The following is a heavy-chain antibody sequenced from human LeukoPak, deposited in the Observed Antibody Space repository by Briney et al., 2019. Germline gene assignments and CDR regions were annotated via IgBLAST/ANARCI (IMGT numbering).Heavy chain of an antibody. CDR3: ASSQGYYYDSSGYVDY. Sequence: PSETLSLTCTVSGGSISSSSYYWSWIRQPPGKGLEWIGSIYYSGSTYYNPSLKSRVTISVDTSKNQFSPKLSSVTAADTAVYYCASSQGYYYDSSGYVDYWGQGTLVTVSS. V-gene: IGHV4-39*01. CDR1: GGSISSSSYY. CDR2: IYYSGST. J-gene: IGHJ4*02. D-gene: IGHD3-22*01.